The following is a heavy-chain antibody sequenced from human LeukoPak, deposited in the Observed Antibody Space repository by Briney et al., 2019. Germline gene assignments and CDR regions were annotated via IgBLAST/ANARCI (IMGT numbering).Heavy chain of an antibody. V-gene: IGHV1-8*01. CDR3: ARGLTVLWFGESYNWFDP. D-gene: IGHD3-10*01. CDR2: MNPNSGNT. J-gene: IGHJ5*02. CDR1: GYTFTSYD. Sequence: ASVKVSCKASGYTFTSYDINWVRQATGQGLEWMGWMNPNSGNTGYAQKFQGRVTMTRNTSISTAYMELSSLRSEDTAVYYCARGLTVLWFGESYNWFDPWGQGTLVTVSS.